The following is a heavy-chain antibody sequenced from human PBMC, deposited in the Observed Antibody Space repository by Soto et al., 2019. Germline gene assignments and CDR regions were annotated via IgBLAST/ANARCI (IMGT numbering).Heavy chain of an antibody. Sequence: PGGSLRLSCVVSGLTFTSYSMHWVRQAPGKGLEWVATFWYDASDKTYADSVEGRFTISRNPARGTLFLQMNSLRAEDTAVYYCAKAPPTYDFPYYFDSWGQGTLVTVS. CDR2: FWYDASDK. CDR3: AKAPPTYDFPYYFDS. CDR1: GLTFTSYS. V-gene: IGHV3-33*06. J-gene: IGHJ4*02. D-gene: IGHD3-3*01.